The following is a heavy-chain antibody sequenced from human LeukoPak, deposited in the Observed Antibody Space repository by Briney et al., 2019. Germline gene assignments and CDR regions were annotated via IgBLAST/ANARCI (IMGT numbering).Heavy chain of an antibody. CDR3: ARPVEDY. Sequence: GESLKISCKGSGYSFTTYWMTWVRQAPGKGLEWVANIKQDGSERYYVDSVKGRFTISRDNAKNSLYLQMNSLRAEDTAVYYCARPVEDYWGQGTLVTVSS. V-gene: IGHV3-7*04. CDR2: IKQDGSER. J-gene: IGHJ4*02. CDR1: GYSFTTYW.